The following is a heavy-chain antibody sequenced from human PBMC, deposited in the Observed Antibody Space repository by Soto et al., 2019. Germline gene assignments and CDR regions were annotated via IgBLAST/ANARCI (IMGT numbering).Heavy chain of an antibody. CDR2: LSVTGGGP. D-gene: IGHD2-8*01. Sequence: PGGSLRLSCAASGFSFSSYDMTWVRQAPGQGLEWVSSLSVTGGGPYYADSVRGRFTMSRDNSKNTLALEMSGLRADDSAVYYCAKGRENTNSAKFCFDNWGQGTLVTVSS. J-gene: IGHJ4*02. CDR3: AKGRENTNSAKFCFDN. CDR1: GFSFSSYD. V-gene: IGHV3-23*01.